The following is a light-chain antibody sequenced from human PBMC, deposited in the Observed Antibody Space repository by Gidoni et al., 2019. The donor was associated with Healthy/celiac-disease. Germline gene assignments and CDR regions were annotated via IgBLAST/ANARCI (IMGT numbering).Light chain of an antibody. CDR2: KDS. CDR3: QSADSSGTYPVV. J-gene: IGLJ2*01. CDR1: ALPKQY. V-gene: IGLV3-25*01. Sequence: VSPGQTARITCSGDALPKQYAYWYQQKPGQAPVLVIYKDSERPSGIPERFSGSSSGTTVTLTISGVQAEDEADYYCQSADSSGTYPVVFGGGTKLTVL.